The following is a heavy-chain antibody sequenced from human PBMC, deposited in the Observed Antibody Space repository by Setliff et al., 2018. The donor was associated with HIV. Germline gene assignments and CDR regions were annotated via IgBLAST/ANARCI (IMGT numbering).Heavy chain of an antibody. Sequence: GGSLRLSCAASGFTFNSYNMNWVRQALGKGLEWVSSISSTSSYIYYADSVKGRFTISRDNAKNSLYLQMNSLRAEDTAVYYCARAIPLVPFDYWGQGTLVTVSS. CDR3: ARAIPLVPFDY. CDR2: ISSTSSYI. D-gene: IGHD6-13*01. CDR1: GFTFNSYN. V-gene: IGHV3-21*01. J-gene: IGHJ4*02.